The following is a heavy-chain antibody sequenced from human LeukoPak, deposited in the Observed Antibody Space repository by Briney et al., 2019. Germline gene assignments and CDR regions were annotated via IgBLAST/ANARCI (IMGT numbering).Heavy chain of an antibody. CDR2: ISSSSTDT. V-gene: IGHV3-11*05. CDR3: ARGRSQDY. J-gene: IGHJ4*02. CDR1: GFTFSDYY. Sequence: GGSLRLFCAASGFTFSDYYMSWIRQAPGKGLEWLSYISSSSTDTDYADSVKGRFAISRDNAKNSLFLQMSSLRAEDTAVYYCARGRSQDYWGQGTLVTVSS.